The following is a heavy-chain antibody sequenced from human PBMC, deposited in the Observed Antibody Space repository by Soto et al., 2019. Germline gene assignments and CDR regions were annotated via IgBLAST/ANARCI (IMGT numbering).Heavy chain of an antibody. D-gene: IGHD2-15*01. CDR2: IYYSGST. CDR3: ARSYCSASSCSRLGYFDY. CDR1: GGSISSGDYY. J-gene: IGHJ4*02. V-gene: IGHV4-30-4*01. Sequence: LSLTCTVSGGSISSGDYYWSWIRQPPGKGLEWIGYIYYSGSTYYNPSLKSRVTISVDTSKNQFSLKLSSVTAADTAVYYCARSYCSASSCSRLGYFDYWGQGTLVTVSS.